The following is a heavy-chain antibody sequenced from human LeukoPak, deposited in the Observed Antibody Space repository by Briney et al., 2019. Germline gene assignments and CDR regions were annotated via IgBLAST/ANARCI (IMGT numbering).Heavy chain of an antibody. V-gene: IGHV4-59*08. Sequence: MTSETLSLTCTVSGGSISSYYWSWIRQPPGKGLEWIGYIYYSGSTNYNPSLKSRVTISIDTSKNQFSLKLSSVTAADTAVYYCARRDAYDSSGTLFDYWGQGTLVTVSS. CDR1: GGSISSYY. CDR2: IYYSGST. D-gene: IGHD3-22*01. J-gene: IGHJ4*02. CDR3: ARRDAYDSSGTLFDY.